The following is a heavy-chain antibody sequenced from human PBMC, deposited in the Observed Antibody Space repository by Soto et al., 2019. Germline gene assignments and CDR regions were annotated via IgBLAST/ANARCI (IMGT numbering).Heavy chain of an antibody. D-gene: IGHD6-13*01. J-gene: IGHJ6*02. CDR1: GYTFTYRY. CDR2: ITPFNGNT. CDR3: AGDNTYSSSWRRTRDYYGMDV. V-gene: IGHV1-45*02. Sequence: QMPLVQSGAEVKKTGSSVKVSCKASGYTFTYRYLHWVRQAPGQALEWMGWITPFNGNTNYAQKFQDRVTITRDRSMSTAYMELSSLRSEDTAMYYCAGDNTYSSSWRRTRDYYGMDVWGQGTTVTVSS.